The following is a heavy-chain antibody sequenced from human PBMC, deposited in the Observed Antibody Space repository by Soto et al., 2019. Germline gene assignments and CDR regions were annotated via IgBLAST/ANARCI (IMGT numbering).Heavy chain of an antibody. V-gene: IGHV1-18*01. CDR1: GYTFTRYG. D-gene: IGHD2-8*01. CDR2: ISGYNGDA. CDR3: AKNGQPPYYYYGLDV. Sequence: ASVKVSCKASGYTFTRYGISWVRQAPGQGLQWMGWISGYNGDANYAQRFQGRVSITIDTSTTTANMELRTLTSDDTSVYYCAKNGQPPYYYYGLDVWGQGTTVTVSS. J-gene: IGHJ6*02.